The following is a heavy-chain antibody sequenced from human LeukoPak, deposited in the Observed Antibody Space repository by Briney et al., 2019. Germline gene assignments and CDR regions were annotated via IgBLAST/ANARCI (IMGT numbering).Heavy chain of an antibody. CDR2: IYYSGST. D-gene: IGHD4-17*01. J-gene: IGHJ4*02. Sequence: PSETLSLTCTVSGGSISGYYWGWIRQPPGKGLEWIGYIYYSGSTNYNPSLKSRVTISVDTSKNQFSLKLSSVTAADTAVYYCAREAHLYGIDYWGQGTLVTVSS. CDR1: GGSISGYY. V-gene: IGHV4-59*01. CDR3: AREAHLYGIDY.